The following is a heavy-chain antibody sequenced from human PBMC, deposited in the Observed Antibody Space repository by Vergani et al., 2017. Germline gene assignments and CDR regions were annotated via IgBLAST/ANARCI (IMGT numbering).Heavy chain of an antibody. CDR3: AKQYFVSGNYLFDY. V-gene: IGHV3-23*01. D-gene: IGHD3-10*01. Sequence: EVQLLESGGGLVQPGGSLGLTCAASEFTFSNYAMNWVRQAPGKGLEWVSGISGSGVSAYYTDSVKGRFTSSRDNSKNMLFLQMNNLRTEDTAIYYCAKQYFVSGNYLFDYWGQGTLVTVSS. CDR2: ISGSGVSA. CDR1: EFTFSNYA. J-gene: IGHJ4*02.